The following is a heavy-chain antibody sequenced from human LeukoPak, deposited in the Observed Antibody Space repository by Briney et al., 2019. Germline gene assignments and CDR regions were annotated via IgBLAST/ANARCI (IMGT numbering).Heavy chain of an antibody. D-gene: IGHD4-17*01. CDR2: INPNNGDT. V-gene: IGHV1-2*02. CDR1: GCTFTAQY. CDR3: ASDYGDYDAFDI. J-gene: IGHJ3*02. Sequence: ASVKVSCKASGCTFTAQYIHWVRQAPGQGLEWMGWINPNNGDTNYAQKFQVRVTMTRDTSISTAYMELSRLRSDDTAVYYCASDYGDYDAFDIWGQGTMVTVSS.